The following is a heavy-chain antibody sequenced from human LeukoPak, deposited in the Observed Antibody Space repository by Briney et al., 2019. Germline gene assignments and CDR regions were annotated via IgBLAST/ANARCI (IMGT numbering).Heavy chain of an antibody. CDR1: GYTFTSYY. CDR2: MNPSTGNT. CDR3: ARSGYGELGF. J-gene: IGHJ4*02. Sequence: ASVTVSCKASGYTFTSYYMHWVRQAPGQGLESMGWMNPSTGNTNYAQRFQGRVTMTRDTSINTAYLELSSLRFEDTAVYFCARSGYGELGFWGQGSLLTVSS. D-gene: IGHD5-12*01. V-gene: IGHV1-2*02.